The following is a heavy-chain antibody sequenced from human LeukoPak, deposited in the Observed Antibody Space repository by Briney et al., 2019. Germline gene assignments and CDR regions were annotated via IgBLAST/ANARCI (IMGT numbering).Heavy chain of an antibody. CDR2: IWYDGSNT. Sequence: GGSLRLSCAASGFTFSSYGMHWVRQAPGKGLEWVAVIWYDGSNTYYAESVKGRFNISGDNSKNTLSLQMNSLRAEDTAVYYCARGIDYTVTTSYYFEYWGQGTLVTVSS. V-gene: IGHV3-33*01. J-gene: IGHJ4*02. CDR1: GFTFSSYG. CDR3: ARGIDYTVTTSYYFEY. D-gene: IGHD4-17*01.